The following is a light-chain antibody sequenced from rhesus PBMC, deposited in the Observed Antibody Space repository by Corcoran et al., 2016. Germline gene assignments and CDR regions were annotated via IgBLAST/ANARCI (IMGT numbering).Light chain of an antibody. CDR3: MQSTKEYS. J-gene: IGKJ2*01. CDR1: QSLLHSNGNTY. V-gene: IGKV2S3*01. CDR2: KVT. Sequence: DIVMTQTPLPLPVTPGEPASISCRSSQSLLHSNGNTYLHWYRQKPGQYPRLLLYKVTNRESGVPDRFSGSGSGTDFTLKISRVEPEDVGVYSCMQSTKEYSFGQGTKVEIK.